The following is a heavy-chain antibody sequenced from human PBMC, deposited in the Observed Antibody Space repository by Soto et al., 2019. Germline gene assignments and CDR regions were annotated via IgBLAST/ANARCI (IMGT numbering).Heavy chain of an antibody. CDR2: IYQSGST. V-gene: IGHV4-30-2*01. CDR3: ARELLFYDSDGFSWDDAFDI. D-gene: IGHD3-22*01. Sequence: PSETLSLTCAVSGGSLSSSAYSWSWIRQPPGKGLEWIGFIYQSGSTYYNPSLKSRVTTSLDRPKNQFSLKLSSVTAADTAVYYCARELLFYDSDGFSWDDAFDIWGQGTMVTVSS. CDR1: GGSLSSSAYS. J-gene: IGHJ3*02.